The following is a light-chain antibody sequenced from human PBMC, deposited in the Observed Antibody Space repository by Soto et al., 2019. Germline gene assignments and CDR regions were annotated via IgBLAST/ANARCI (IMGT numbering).Light chain of an antibody. CDR1: SSDVGAYSY. V-gene: IGLV2-14*01. CDR3: SSYTSSTTYV. J-gene: IGLJ1*01. CDR2: DVS. Sequence: QSALTQPASVSGSPGQSITISCTGTSSDVGAYSYVSWYQQHPGKAPKLIIYDVSDRPSGISSRFSGSKSDNTASLTISGLQAEDEAEYYCSSYTSSTTYVFGTGTKLTGL.